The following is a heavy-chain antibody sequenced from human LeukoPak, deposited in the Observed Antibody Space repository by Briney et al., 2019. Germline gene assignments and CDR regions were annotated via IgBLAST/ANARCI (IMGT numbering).Heavy chain of an antibody. CDR1: GFTFDDYA. CDR3: AKDQGGYTYGYPNY. Sequence: GRSLRLSCAASGFTFDDYAMHWVRQAPGKGLEWVAVISYDGSNKYYADSVKGRFTISRDNSKNTLYLQMNSLRAEDTAVYYCAKDQGGYTYGYPNYWGQGTLVTVSS. J-gene: IGHJ4*02. CDR2: ISYDGSNK. D-gene: IGHD5-18*01. V-gene: IGHV3-30*18.